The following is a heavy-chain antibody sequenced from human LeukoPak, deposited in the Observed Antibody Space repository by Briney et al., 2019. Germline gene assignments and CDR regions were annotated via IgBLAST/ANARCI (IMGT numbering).Heavy chain of an antibody. CDR1: GFTFSSYS. V-gene: IGHV3-7*01. J-gene: IGHJ4*02. D-gene: IGHD5-24*01. Sequence: GGSLRLSCAASGFTFSSYSMAWVRQAPGKGLEFVANIRQGGSGEEYVDSVKGRFTIFRDNAGNSLFLQMNSLRAGDTAVYYCARWRWQQSEFDFWGQGTLVTVSS. CDR2: IRQGGSGE. CDR3: ARWRWQQSEFDF.